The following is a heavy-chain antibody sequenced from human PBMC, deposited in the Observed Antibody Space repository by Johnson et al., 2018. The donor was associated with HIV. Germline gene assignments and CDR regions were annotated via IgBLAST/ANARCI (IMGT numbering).Heavy chain of an antibody. CDR3: AKLPEVRGIDAFDI. J-gene: IGHJ3*02. V-gene: IGHV3-30*18. D-gene: IGHD3-10*01. CDR1: GFSFSSYD. Sequence: QVQLVESGGGVVQPGRSLRLSCAASGFSFSSYDMHWVRQAPGKGLEWVAVISYDGSNKYYADSVKGRFTISRDNSKNTLYLQMNSLRAEDTAVYYCAKLPEVRGIDAFDIWGQGTMVTVS. CDR2: ISYDGSNK.